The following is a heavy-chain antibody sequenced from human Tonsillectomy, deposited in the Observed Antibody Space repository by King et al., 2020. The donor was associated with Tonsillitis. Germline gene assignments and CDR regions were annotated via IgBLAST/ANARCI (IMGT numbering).Heavy chain of an antibody. CDR1: GYSISSGYY. D-gene: IGHD6-13*01. Sequence: VQLQESGPGLVKPSETLSLTCAVSGYSISSGYYWGWVRQPPGKGLEWIGSIFHSGTTYFSPSLESRVTISVDTSKNQFSLRLSSLTAADTAVHYCARIAAGTSDYWGRGTLVTVSS. J-gene: IGHJ4*02. CDR2: IFHSGTT. CDR3: ARIAAGTSDY. V-gene: IGHV4-38-2*01.